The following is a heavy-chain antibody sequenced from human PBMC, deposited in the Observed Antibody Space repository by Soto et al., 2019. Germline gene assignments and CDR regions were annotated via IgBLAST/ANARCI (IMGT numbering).Heavy chain of an antibody. J-gene: IGHJ3*02. D-gene: IGHD1-1*01. CDR2: IYYSGST. V-gene: IGHV4-31*03. CDR3: ARKESGPGHDAFDI. CDR1: GGSISSGGYY. Sequence: SETLSLTCTVSGGSISSGGYYWSWIRQHPGKGLEWIGYIYYSGSTYYNPSLKSRVTISVDTSKNQFSLKLSSVTAADTAVYYCARKESGPGHDAFDIWGQGTMVTVS.